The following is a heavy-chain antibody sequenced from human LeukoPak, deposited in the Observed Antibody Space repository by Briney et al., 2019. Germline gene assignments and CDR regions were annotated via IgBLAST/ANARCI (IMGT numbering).Heavy chain of an antibody. CDR3: ARSMRCSGGSCYWGTFDY. J-gene: IGHJ4*02. CDR2: MNPNSGNT. CDR1: GYTFTSYD. D-gene: IGHD2-15*01. Sequence: ASVKVSCKASGYTFTSYDINWVRQAPGQGLEWMGWMNPNSGNTGYAQKFQGRVTMTRNTSISTAYMELSSLRSEDTAVYYCARSMRCSGGSCYWGTFDYWGQGTLVTVS. V-gene: IGHV1-8*01.